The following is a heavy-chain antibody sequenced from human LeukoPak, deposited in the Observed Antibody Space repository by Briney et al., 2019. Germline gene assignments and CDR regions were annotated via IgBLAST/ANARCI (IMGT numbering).Heavy chain of an antibody. V-gene: IGHV3-11*01. CDR2: ISCSGSTI. J-gene: IGHJ4*02. Sequence: GGSLRFSCAASGFTFSDYYMSWIRQAPGKGLEWVAYISCSGSTIYYADSVKGGFTISRDTAKTSMYLQIHSLSAEATAAYSCAKYTPANYYGSGSIFDYWGQGALVTVSS. CDR1: GFTFSDYY. D-gene: IGHD3-10*01. CDR3: AKYTPANYYGSGSIFDY.